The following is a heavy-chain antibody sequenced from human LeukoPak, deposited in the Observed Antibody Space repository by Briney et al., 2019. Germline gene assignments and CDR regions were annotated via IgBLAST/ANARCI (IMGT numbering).Heavy chain of an antibody. J-gene: IGHJ4*02. D-gene: IGHD3-16*01. Sequence: PGGSLRLSRAASGFTFSNTWMSWVRQAPGKGLEWVGRIKRKTDGGTADYAAPVKGRFTISRDDSKNTLYLQMNSLKTEDTAVYYCTTAPWGPWGAYDWGQGTLVTVSS. CDR3: TTAPWGPWGAYD. CDR1: GFTFSNTW. CDR2: IKRKTDGGTA. V-gene: IGHV3-15*01.